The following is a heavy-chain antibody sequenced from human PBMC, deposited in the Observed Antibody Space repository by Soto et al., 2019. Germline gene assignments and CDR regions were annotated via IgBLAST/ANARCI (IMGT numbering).Heavy chain of an antibody. V-gene: IGHV4-34*01. D-gene: IGHD6-13*01. Sequence: QVQLQQWGAGLLKPSETLSLTCAVYGGSFSGYYWSWIHQPPGKGLEWIGEINHSGSTNYNPSLKSRVTISVDTSKNQFSLKLSSVTAADTAVYYCAREDSSSWYTDYWGQGTLVTVSS. CDR2: INHSGST. CDR1: GGSFSGYY. J-gene: IGHJ4*02. CDR3: AREDSSSWYTDY.